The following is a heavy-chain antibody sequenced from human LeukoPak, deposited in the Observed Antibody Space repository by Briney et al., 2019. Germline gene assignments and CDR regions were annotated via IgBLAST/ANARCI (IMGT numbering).Heavy chain of an antibody. J-gene: IGHJ2*01. CDR2: IYTSGST. D-gene: IGHD3-22*01. CDR3: AREIATPYYYDSSGFSWYFDL. V-gene: IGHV4-4*07. CDR1: GGSISSYY. Sequence: SETLSLTCTVSGGSISSYYWSWIRQPAGKGLEWIGRIYTSGSTNYNPSLKSRVTMSVDTSKNQFSLKLSSVTAADTAVYYRAREIATPYYYDSSGFSWYFDLWGRGTLVTVSS.